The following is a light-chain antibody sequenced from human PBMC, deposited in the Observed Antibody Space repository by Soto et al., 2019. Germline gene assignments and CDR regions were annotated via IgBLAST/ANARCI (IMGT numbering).Light chain of an antibody. CDR2: EVT. CDR1: SSGVGGYNY. V-gene: IGLV2-8*01. Sequence: QSVLTQPPSASGSPGQSVTISCTGTSSGVGGYNYVSWYQQQPGKAPKLIIYEVTKRPSGVPDRFSGSKSGNTASLTVSGLQAEDEADYYCSSYAGSNIFYVFGTGTKVTVL. CDR3: SSYAGSNIFYV. J-gene: IGLJ1*01.